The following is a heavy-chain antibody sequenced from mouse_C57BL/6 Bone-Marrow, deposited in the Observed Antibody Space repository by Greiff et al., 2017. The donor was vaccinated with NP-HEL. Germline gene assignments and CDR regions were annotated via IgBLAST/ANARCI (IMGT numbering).Heavy chain of an antibody. Sequence: VKLVESGPELVKPGASVKISCKASGYTFTDYYINWVKQRPGQGLEWIGWIFPGSGSTYYNEKFKGKATLTVDKSSSTAYMLLSSLTSEDSAVEFCEEVQNSYYFDYWGQGTTLTVSS. CDR1: GYTFTDYY. J-gene: IGHJ2*01. V-gene: IGHV1-75*01. D-gene: IGHD2-14*01. CDR2: IFPGSGST. CDR3: EEVQNSYYFDY.